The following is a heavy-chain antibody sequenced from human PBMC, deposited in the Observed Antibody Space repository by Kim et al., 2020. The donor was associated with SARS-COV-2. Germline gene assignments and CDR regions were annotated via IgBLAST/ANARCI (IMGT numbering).Heavy chain of an antibody. D-gene: IGHD6-19*01. CDR1: GFTFSSYA. CDR3: AKDLDIGVAGILGF. V-gene: IGHV3-23*01. J-gene: IGHJ4*02. CDR2: ISDSGART. Sequence: GGSLRLSCAASGFTFSSYALTWVRQAPGKGLEWVSTISDSGARTYYAGSVKGRFTISKDNSKNTLHLQMNSLRAEDTAIYYCAKDLDIGVAGILGFWGQGTLVTVSS.